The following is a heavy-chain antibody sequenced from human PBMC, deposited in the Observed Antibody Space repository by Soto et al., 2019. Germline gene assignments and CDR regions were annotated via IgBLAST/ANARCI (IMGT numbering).Heavy chain of an antibody. J-gene: IGHJ4*02. Sequence: GESLKISCKGSGYSFTSYWVAWVRQMPGKGLEWMGTIYPGDSDTRYSPSFQGQVTISADKSSNIAYLQWSSLKASDTAMYYCARQRSAAATGVGYWGQGTLVTVSS. D-gene: IGHD6-13*01. CDR3: ARQRSAAATGVGY. CDR2: IYPGDSDT. V-gene: IGHV5-51*01. CDR1: GYSFTSYW.